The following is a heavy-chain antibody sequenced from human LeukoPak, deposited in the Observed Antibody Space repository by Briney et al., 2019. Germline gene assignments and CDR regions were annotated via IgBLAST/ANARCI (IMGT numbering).Heavy chain of an antibody. V-gene: IGHV4-34*01. Sequence: PSETLSLTCTVSGGSISSYYWSWIRQPPGKGLEWIGEINHSGSTNYNPSLKSRVTISVDTSKNQFSLKLSSVTAADTAVYYCARRRQQWLVKWGYFDYWGQGTLVTVSS. J-gene: IGHJ4*02. CDR2: INHSGST. CDR3: ARRRQQWLVKWGYFDY. CDR1: GGSISSYY. D-gene: IGHD6-19*01.